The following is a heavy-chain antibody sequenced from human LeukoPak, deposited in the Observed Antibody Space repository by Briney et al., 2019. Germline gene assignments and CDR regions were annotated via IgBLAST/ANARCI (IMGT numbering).Heavy chain of an antibody. CDR2: INHSGST. Sequence: SETLSLTCAVYGGSFSGYYWSWIRQPPGKGLEWIGEINHSGSTNYNPSLKSRVTISVDTSKNQFSLKLSSVTAADMAVYYCAVSSSSRVDYFDYWGQGTLVTVSS. D-gene: IGHD6-6*01. J-gene: IGHJ4*02. V-gene: IGHV4-34*01. CDR1: GGSFSGYY. CDR3: AVSSSSRVDYFDY.